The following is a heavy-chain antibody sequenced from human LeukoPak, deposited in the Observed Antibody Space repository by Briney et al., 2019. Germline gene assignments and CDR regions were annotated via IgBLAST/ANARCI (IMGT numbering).Heavy chain of an antibody. V-gene: IGHV3-21*01. Sequence: NPGRSLRLSCAASGFPFSDYSMNWVRQAPGERLEWVSSIRGGSDYIYAADSVKCRFASSRDYAKKSLYLQMTSLRAVDTAVYFCVRDLVRGVHPVFYFDLWGRGTLVTVSS. CDR2: IRGGSDYI. CDR1: GFPFSDYS. D-gene: IGHD3-10*01. CDR3: VRDLVRGVHPVFYFDL. J-gene: IGHJ2*01.